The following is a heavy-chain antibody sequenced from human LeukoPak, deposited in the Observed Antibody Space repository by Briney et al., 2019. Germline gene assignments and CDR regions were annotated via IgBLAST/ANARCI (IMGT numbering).Heavy chain of an antibody. V-gene: IGHV4-39*07. D-gene: IGHD3-22*01. Sequence: SETLSLTCTVSSDPISTSSYYWGWIRQPPGKGLEWIGEINHSGSTNYNPSLKSRVTISVDTSKNQFSLKLSSVTAADTAVYYCARGQNRITMIVVAHNWFDPWGQGTLVTVSS. J-gene: IGHJ5*02. CDR1: SDPISTSSYY. CDR2: INHSGST. CDR3: ARGQNRITMIVVAHNWFDP.